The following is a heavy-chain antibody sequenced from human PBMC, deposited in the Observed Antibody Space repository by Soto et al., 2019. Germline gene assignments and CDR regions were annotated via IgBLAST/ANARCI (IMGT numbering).Heavy chain of an antibody. J-gene: IGHJ6*02. D-gene: IGHD2-2*01. CDR2: ISWNTGSI. CDR3: AKTTLGDCSSSSCHGTYYNGMDV. Sequence: EVQLVESGGGLVQPGRSLRLSCAGSGFTFDDYALHWVRQAPGKGLAWVSGISWNTGSIGYADSVKGRFTISRDNAKNSLYLQMSSLRPEDTALYYCAKTTLGDCSSSSCHGTYYNGMDVWGQGTKVTVSS. CDR1: GFTFDDYA. V-gene: IGHV3-9*01.